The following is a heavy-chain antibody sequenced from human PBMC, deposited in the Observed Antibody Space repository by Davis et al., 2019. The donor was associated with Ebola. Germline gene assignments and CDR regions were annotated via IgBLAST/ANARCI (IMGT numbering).Heavy chain of an antibody. CDR3: ATDSDGMDV. V-gene: IGHV1-69*06. J-gene: IGHJ6*02. CDR1: GGTFSSYA. CDR2: IIPIFGTA. Sequence: SVKVSCKASGGTFSSYAISWVRQAPGQGLEWMGGIIPIFGTAIYAQKFQGRVTMTEDTSTDTAYMELSSLRSEDTAVYYCATDSDGMDVWGQGTTVTVSS.